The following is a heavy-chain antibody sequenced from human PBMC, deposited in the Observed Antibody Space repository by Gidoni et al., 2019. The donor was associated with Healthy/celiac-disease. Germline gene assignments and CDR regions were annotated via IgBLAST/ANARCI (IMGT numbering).Heavy chain of an antibody. Sequence: HLQLQASGPGLVKPSETLSLTCTVSGGSISSSSYSWGWIRQPPGKGLEWIGSIYYSGSTYYNPSLKSRVTISVDTSKNQFSRKLSSVTAADTAVYYCAVGGGSSWPDWGQGTLVTVSS. CDR1: GGSISSSSYS. V-gene: IGHV4-39*01. CDR2: IYYSGST. J-gene: IGHJ4*02. D-gene: IGHD6-13*01. CDR3: AVGGGSSWPD.